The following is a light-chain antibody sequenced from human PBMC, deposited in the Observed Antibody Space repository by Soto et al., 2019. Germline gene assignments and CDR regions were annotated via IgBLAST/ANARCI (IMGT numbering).Light chain of an antibody. CDR3: SSYTSSSTPLFV. Sequence: QSVLAQPASVSGSPGQSITISCTGTSSEVRSYDLVSWYQQHPGKAPKLMIYDVSNRPSGVSNRFSGSKSGNTASLTISGLQAEDEADYYCSSYTSSSTPLFVFGTGTKVTVL. J-gene: IGLJ1*01. CDR2: DVS. V-gene: IGLV2-14*02. CDR1: SSEVRSYDL.